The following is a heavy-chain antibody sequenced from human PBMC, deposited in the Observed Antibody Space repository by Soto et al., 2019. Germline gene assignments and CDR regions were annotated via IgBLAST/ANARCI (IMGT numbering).Heavy chain of an antibody. D-gene: IGHD3-22*01. V-gene: IGHV4-31*03. CDR2: IYYSGST. J-gene: IGHJ4*02. Sequence: SGTLSLTCTVSGGSISSGGYYWSWIRQHPGKGLEWIGYIYYSGSTYYNPSLKSRVTISVDTSKNQFSLKLSSVTAADTAVYYCAKNPGYYYDSTGYHFDYWGQGTLVTVSS. CDR1: GGSISSGGYY. CDR3: AKNPGYYYDSTGYHFDY.